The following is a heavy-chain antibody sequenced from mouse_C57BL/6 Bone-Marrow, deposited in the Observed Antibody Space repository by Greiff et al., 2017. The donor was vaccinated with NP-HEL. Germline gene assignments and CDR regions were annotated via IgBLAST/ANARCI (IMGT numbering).Heavy chain of an antibody. CDR3: ARGDYDGFAY. V-gene: IGHV5-4*03. Sequence: EVMLVESGGGLVKPGGSLKLSCAASGFTFSSYAMSWVRQTPEKRLEWVATISDGGSYTYYPDNVKGRFTISRDNAKNNLYLQMSHLKSEDTAMYYCARGDYDGFAYWGQGTLVTVSA. CDR2: ISDGGSYT. CDR1: GFTFSSYA. J-gene: IGHJ3*01. D-gene: IGHD2-4*01.